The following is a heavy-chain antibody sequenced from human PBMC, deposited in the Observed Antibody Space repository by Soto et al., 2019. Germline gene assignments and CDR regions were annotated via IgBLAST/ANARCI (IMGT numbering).Heavy chain of an antibody. CDR2: INPNSGGT. CDR1: GYTFTGYY. J-gene: IGHJ5*02. V-gene: IGHV1-2*02. Sequence: QVKLVQSGAEVKKPGASVKVSGKASGYTFTGYYMHWVRQAPGQGLEWMGWINPNSGGTNYAQKFQGRVTMTRDTSISTGYMELSSLRSDDTAVYYCARDPPLVRGIGWFDPWGQGTLVTVSS. D-gene: IGHD3-10*01. CDR3: ARDPPLVRGIGWFDP.